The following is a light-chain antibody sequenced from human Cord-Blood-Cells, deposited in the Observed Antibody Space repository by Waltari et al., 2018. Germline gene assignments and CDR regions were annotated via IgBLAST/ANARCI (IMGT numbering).Light chain of an antibody. CDR2: AAS. J-gene: IGKJ2*03. CDR3: QQSYSTPDS. Sequence: DIQMTQSPSSLSASVGDRVTITCRASQRISSYLNWDQQKPGKAPKLLIYAASSLQSGVPSRFSGSGYGTDFTLTISSLQPEDFAPYYCQQSYSTPDSFGQGTKLEIK. V-gene: IGKV1-39*01. CDR1: QRISSY.